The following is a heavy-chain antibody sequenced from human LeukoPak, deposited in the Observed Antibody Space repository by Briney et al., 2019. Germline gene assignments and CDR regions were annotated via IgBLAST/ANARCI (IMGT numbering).Heavy chain of an antibody. V-gene: IGHV3-74*01. J-gene: IGHJ4*02. CDR3: ARDEPTVTTGPPVGS. D-gene: IGHD4-17*01. Sequence: GGSLRLSCAASGFTFYSYWMHWVRQAPGKGLEWVSCINGDGSTSNYADSVKGRFTISRDNAKNTLYLQMNSLRAEDTAIYCCARDEPTVTTGPPVGSWGQGNLVTVSS. CDR1: GFTFYSYW. CDR2: INGDGSTS.